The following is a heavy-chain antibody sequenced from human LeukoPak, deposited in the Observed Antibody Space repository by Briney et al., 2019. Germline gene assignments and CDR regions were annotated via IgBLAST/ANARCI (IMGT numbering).Heavy chain of an antibody. V-gene: IGHV6-1*01. CDR2: TYYRSKWNN. J-gene: IGHJ4*02. CDR1: WDTVSSNIAA. CDR3: ARDLCSGGSCYWRFDY. Sequence: SQTLSLTCAISWDTVSSNIAAWNWIRQSPSRGLEWLGRTYYRSKWNNDYAVSVKSRISINPDTSKNQFSLQLNSVTPEDTAVYYCARDLCSGGSCYWRFDYWGQGTLVTVPS. D-gene: IGHD2-15*01.